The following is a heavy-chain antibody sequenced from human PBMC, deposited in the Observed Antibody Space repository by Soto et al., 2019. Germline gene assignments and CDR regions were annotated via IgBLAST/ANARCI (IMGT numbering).Heavy chain of an antibody. V-gene: IGHV4-31*03. J-gene: IGHJ6*02. CDR3: ARDRRSDTYGMDV. CDR2: IYYSRST. Sequence: QVQLQESGPGLVKPSQTLSLTCTVSGGSISRGGYYWSWIRQHPAKGLEWIGYIYYSRSTYYNPSLKSRVAISVDTSKNQFSLKLSSVTAADTAVYYCARDRRSDTYGMDVWGQGTTVTVSS. CDR1: GGSISRGGYY.